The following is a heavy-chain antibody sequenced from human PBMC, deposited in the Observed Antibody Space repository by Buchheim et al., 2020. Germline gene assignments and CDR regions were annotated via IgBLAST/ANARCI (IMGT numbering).Heavy chain of an antibody. Sequence: QVHLVQSGAEVKKPGASVKVSCKASGYTFTDYFLHWVRQAPGQGLECMGWINPNTGYTNYAQRFEGRVIMTSDTSINKVYMELNRLRSDDTAVYYCARNVDTAPYGMDVWGQGTT. V-gene: IGHV1-2*02. CDR1: GYTFTDYF. CDR2: INPNTGYT. D-gene: IGHD5-18*01. J-gene: IGHJ6*02. CDR3: ARNVDTAPYGMDV.